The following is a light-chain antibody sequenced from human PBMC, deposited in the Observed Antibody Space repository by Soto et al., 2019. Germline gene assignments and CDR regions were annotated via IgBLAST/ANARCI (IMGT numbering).Light chain of an antibody. CDR2: DVI. Sequence: QSALTQPASVSGSPGQSITISCTGTSSDVGGYNYVSWYPQHPGKAPKLMIYDVINRPSGVSNRFSGSKSGNSASLTISGLQAEDEADYYCSSYTSSSTYVVFGGGTKVTVL. V-gene: IGLV2-14*03. J-gene: IGLJ2*01. CDR3: SSYTSSSTYVV. CDR1: SSDVGGYNY.